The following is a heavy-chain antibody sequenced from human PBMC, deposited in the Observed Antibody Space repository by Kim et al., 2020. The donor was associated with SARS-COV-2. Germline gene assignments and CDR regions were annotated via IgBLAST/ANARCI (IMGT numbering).Heavy chain of an antibody. V-gene: IGHV4-39*01. CDR2: YYSGST. Sequence: YYSGSTYYTPSLKSRVTISVDTSKNQFSLKLSSVTAADTAVYYCASPTDYWGQGTLVTVSS. CDR3: ASPTDY. J-gene: IGHJ4*02.